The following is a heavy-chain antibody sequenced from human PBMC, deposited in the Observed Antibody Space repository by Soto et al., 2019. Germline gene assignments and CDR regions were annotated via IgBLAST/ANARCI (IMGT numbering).Heavy chain of an antibody. CDR2: TNTGGTT. Sequence: EVQVLATGGGLIQPGGSLRLSCAASGFTVNSNYMSWVRQAPGEGLQWVSITNTGGTTYYADSVKGRFTVPRDNSKNTLYLQMNSLRAEDTAVYYCAKGDGFILAVWGQGTTVSVSS. CDR1: GFTVNSNY. J-gene: IGHJ6*02. V-gene: IGHV3-53*02. CDR3: AKGDGFILAV. D-gene: IGHD1-26*01.